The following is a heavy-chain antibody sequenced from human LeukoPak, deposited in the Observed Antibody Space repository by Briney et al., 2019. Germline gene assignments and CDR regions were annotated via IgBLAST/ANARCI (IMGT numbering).Heavy chain of an antibody. J-gene: IGHJ4*02. CDR3: VKGVGVNKGYYFDH. V-gene: IGHV3-9*01. Sequence: GRPLRLSCAASGFTFEDYAMHWVRQAPGKGLEWVSTISWNSRTIGYADSVKGRFTISRDNAKNSLYLQMNSLTVEDRALYYCVKGVGVNKGYYFDHWGQGSLVTVSS. D-gene: IGHD1-26*01. CDR1: GFTFEDYA. CDR2: ISWNSRTI.